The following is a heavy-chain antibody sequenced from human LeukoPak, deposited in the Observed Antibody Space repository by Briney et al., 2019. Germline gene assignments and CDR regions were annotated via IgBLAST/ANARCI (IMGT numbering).Heavy chain of an antibody. Sequence: SETLSLTCTVSGGSISDSYWGWIRHPPGKGLEWIGYIYYSRSTKYNPSLMSRVTISIDTSKNQFSLKLSSVSAADSAVYYCARRIQENRMTTANNWFDPWGQGTLVTVSS. CDR3: ARRIQENRMTTANNWFDP. CDR2: IYYSRST. J-gene: IGHJ5*02. D-gene: IGHD4-17*01. V-gene: IGHV4-59*08. CDR1: GGSISDSY.